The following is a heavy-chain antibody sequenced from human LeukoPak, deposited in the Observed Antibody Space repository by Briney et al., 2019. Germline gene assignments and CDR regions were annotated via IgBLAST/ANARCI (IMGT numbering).Heavy chain of an antibody. J-gene: IGHJ4*02. D-gene: IGHD6-13*01. CDR1: GGSFSGYY. CDR2: INHSGSN. Sequence: SETLSLTCAVYGGSFSGYYWSWIRQPPGKGLEWIGEINHSGSNNYNPSLKSRVTISVDTSKNQFFLTLSYVTAADTAVYYCARMPWGGAEEGDQLDLGEFDYWGQGTLVTVSS. CDR3: ARMPWGGAEEGDQLDLGEFDY. V-gene: IGHV4-34*01.